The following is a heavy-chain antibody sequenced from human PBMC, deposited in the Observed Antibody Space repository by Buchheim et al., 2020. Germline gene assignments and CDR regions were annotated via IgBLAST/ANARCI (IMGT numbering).Heavy chain of an antibody. V-gene: IGHV3-30*18. J-gene: IGHJ4*02. CDR2: ISYDGSNK. Sequence: QVQLVESGGGVVQPGRSLRLSCAASGFTFSSYDMHWVRQAPGKGLEWVAVISYDGSNKYYADSVKGRFTISRDKSKNTLYLQMNSLRAEDTAVYYCAKEGVVGYFYDSSVNPDYWGQGTL. D-gene: IGHD3-22*01. CDR3: AKEGVVGYFYDSSVNPDY. CDR1: GFTFSSYD.